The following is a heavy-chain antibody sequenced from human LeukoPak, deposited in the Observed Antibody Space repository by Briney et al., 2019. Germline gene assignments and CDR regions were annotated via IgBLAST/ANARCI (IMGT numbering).Heavy chain of an antibody. Sequence: ASVKVSCKASGYTFTGYYIHWVRQAPGQGLERMGQINPNNGDADYAQKFQGRVAMTWDTSINTAYMELSRLRSDDTAVYYCARGGLDVGGQGTTVTVSS. CDR3: ARGGLDV. J-gene: IGHJ6*02. CDR1: GYTFTGYY. V-gene: IGHV1-2*06. CDR2: INPNNGDA.